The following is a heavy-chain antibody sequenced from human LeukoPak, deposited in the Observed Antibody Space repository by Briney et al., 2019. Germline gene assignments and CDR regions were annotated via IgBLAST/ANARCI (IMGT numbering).Heavy chain of an antibody. D-gene: IGHD3-10*01. V-gene: IGHV1-8*01. CDR1: GYTFTSCD. CDR2: MNPNSGNT. Sequence: ASVKVSCKASGYTFTSCDINWVRQATGQGLEWMGWMNPNSGNTGYAQKFQGRVTMTRNTSISTAYMELSSLRSEDTAVYYCARGVRDTMVRGVPLNWGQGTLVTVSS. CDR3: ARGVRDTMVRGVPLN. J-gene: IGHJ4*02.